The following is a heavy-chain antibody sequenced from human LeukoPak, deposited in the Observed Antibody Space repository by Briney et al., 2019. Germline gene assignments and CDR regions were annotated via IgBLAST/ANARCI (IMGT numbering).Heavy chain of an antibody. CDR1: GFTFSSYG. CDR2: IWYDGSNK. CDR3: TTHRFLEWLSFFDY. D-gene: IGHD3-3*01. Sequence: GGSLRLSCAASGFTFSSYGMHWVRQAPGKGLEWVAVIWYDGSNKYYADSVKGRFTISRDNSKNTLYLQMNSLRAEDTAVYYCTTHRFLEWLSFFDYWGQGTLVTVSS. J-gene: IGHJ4*02. V-gene: IGHV3-30*02.